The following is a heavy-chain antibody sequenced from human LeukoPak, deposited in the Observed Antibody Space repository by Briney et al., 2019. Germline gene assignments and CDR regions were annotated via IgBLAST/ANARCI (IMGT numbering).Heavy chain of an antibody. Sequence: GASVKVSCKASGGTFSSYAISWVRQAPGQGLEWMGRIIPILGIANYAQKFQGRVTITADKSTSTAYMELSSLRSEDTAVYYCARDTSASQWLVGGNWFDPWGQGTLVTVSS. CDR3: ARDTSASQWLVGGNWFDP. CDR1: GGTFSSYA. J-gene: IGHJ5*02. V-gene: IGHV1-69*04. D-gene: IGHD6-19*01. CDR2: IIPILGIA.